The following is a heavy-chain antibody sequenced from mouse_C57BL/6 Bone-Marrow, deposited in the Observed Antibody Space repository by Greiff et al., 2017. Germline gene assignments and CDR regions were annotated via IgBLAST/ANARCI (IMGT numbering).Heavy chain of an antibody. CDR3: ARVLHDYDGDWYFDV. Sequence: EVKLVESGGGLVQSGRSLRLSCATSGFTFSDFYMEWVRQAPGKGLEWIAASRNKANDYTTEYSASVKGRFIVSRDTSQSILYLQMNALRAEDTAIYYCARVLHDYDGDWYFDVWGTGTTVTVSS. V-gene: IGHV7-1*01. J-gene: IGHJ1*03. CDR1: GFTFSDFY. D-gene: IGHD2-4*01. CDR2: SRNKANDYTT.